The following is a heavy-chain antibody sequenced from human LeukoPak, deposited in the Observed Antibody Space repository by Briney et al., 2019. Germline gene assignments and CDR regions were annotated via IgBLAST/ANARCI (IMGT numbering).Heavy chain of an antibody. V-gene: IGHV1-24*01. CDR1: GYTLTGLS. Sequence: ASVKVSCKVSGYTLTGLSMHWVRQSPGKGLEWMGGFDPEDGETIYAQKFQGRVTMTEDTSTDTAYMELSSLRSEDTAVYYCATVNYYGSGKEPDAFDIWGQGTMVTVSS. D-gene: IGHD3-10*01. J-gene: IGHJ3*02. CDR2: FDPEDGET. CDR3: ATVNYYGSGKEPDAFDI.